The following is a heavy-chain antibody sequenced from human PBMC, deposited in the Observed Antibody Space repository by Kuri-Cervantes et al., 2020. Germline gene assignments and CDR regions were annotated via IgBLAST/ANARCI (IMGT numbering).Heavy chain of an antibody. Sequence: LSLTCAASGFTFSDYHMSWIRQAPGKGLEWVSYISSSGSTIYYADSVKGRFTISRDNAKNSLYLQMNSLRAEDTALYYCARVHLIMVQGVIIGGWFDPWGQGTLVTVSS. J-gene: IGHJ5*02. CDR1: GFTFSDYH. V-gene: IGHV3-11*01. CDR3: ARVHLIMVQGVIIGGWFDP. D-gene: IGHD3-10*01. CDR2: ISSSGSTI.